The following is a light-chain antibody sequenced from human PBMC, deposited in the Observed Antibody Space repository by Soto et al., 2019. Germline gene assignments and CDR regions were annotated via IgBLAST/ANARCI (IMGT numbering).Light chain of an antibody. CDR2: DAS. CDR1: QSISSY. Sequence: DIQMTQSPSSLSASVGDRVTITCRASQSISSYLNWYQQKPGKAPKLLIYDASSLQSGVPSRFSGSGSGTEFTLTISSLKPDDFASYYCQYYRTFGQGTKV. J-gene: IGKJ1*01. CDR3: QYYRT. V-gene: IGKV1-39*01.